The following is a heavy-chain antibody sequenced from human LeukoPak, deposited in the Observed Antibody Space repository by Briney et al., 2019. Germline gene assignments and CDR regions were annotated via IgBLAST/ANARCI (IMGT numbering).Heavy chain of an antibody. V-gene: IGHV1-8*03. J-gene: IGHJ4*02. Sequence: GSVKVSCKASGYTFTRYDINWMRQATGQEPEWMGYINPNTGKAGNAQKFQGRVTITRDTSINTVYMELSSLRSEDTAVYYCAKHYETTFDYWGQGTLVTVSS. D-gene: IGHD3-3*01. CDR2: INPNTGKA. CDR1: GYTFTRYD. CDR3: AKHYETTFDY.